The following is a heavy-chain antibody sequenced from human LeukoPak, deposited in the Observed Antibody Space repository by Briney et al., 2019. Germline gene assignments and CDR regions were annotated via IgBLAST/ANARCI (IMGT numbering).Heavy chain of an antibody. V-gene: IGHV1-2*02. D-gene: IGHD2-15*01. CDR3: ARGPYCSGGSCYPNHFDY. CDR2: INPNSGGT. J-gene: IGHJ4*02. Sequence: ASVKVSCKASGYTFTGYYMHWVRQAPGQGLEWMGWINPNSGGTNYAQKFQGRVTMTRDTSISTAYMELSRLRSDDTAVYYCARGPYCSGGSCYPNHFDYWGQGTLVTVSS. CDR1: GYTFTGYY.